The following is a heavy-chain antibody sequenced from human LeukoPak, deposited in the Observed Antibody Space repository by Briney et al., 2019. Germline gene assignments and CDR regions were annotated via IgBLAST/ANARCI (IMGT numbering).Heavy chain of an antibody. Sequence: GGSLRLSCAASVFTFSSYAMSWVRQAPGKGLEWVSAISGSGGSTYYADSVKGRFTISRDNSKNTLYLQMNSLRAEDTAVYYCAKVQPFYYYDSSGYYYFDYWGQGTLVTVSS. CDR1: VFTFSSYA. CDR2: ISGSGGST. J-gene: IGHJ4*02. CDR3: AKVQPFYYYDSSGYYYFDY. V-gene: IGHV3-23*01. D-gene: IGHD3-22*01.